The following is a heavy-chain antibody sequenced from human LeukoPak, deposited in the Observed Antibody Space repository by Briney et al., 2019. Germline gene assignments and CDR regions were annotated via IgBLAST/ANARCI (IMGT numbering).Heavy chain of an antibody. Sequence: SETLSLTCTVSGGSNSSYYWSWIRQPPGKGLEWIGYIYYSGSTNYNPSLKSRVTISVDTSKNQFSLKLSSVTAADTALYYCARAYYDFWSGYLNWFDPWGQGTLVTVSS. D-gene: IGHD3-3*01. CDR2: IYYSGST. CDR1: GGSNSSYY. J-gene: IGHJ5*02. V-gene: IGHV4-59*01. CDR3: ARAYYDFWSGYLNWFDP.